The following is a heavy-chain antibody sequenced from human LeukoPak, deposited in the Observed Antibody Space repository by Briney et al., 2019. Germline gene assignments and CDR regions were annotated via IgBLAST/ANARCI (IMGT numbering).Heavy chain of an antibody. V-gene: IGHV3-64D*06. CDR1: GLTFSTYP. D-gene: IGHD3-9*01. CDR2: ITVNEDTT. Sequence: GGTLRLSGLVSGLTFSTYPLHWVRQGPGKGLEYVSTITVNEDTTYYADSVKGRFTASRANSKNKLYLHRSSLRPEDTAVYYCWRQLRYYDWLLHRIDYWGQGTRVTVSS. J-gene: IGHJ4*02. CDR3: WRQLRYYDWLLHRIDY.